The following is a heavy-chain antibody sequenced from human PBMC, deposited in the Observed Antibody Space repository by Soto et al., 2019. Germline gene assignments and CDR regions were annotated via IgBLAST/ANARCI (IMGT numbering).Heavy chain of an antibody. D-gene: IGHD5-18*01. V-gene: IGHV1-69*13. CDR3: ARGVQLWYLGYYYGMDV. Sequence: ASVKVSCKASGGTFSSYAISWVRQAPGQGLEWMGGIIPIFGTANYAQKFQGRVTITADESTSTAYMELSSLRSEDTAVYYCARGVQLWYLGYYYGMDVWGQGTTVTVSS. CDR2: IIPIFGTA. J-gene: IGHJ6*02. CDR1: GGTFSSYA.